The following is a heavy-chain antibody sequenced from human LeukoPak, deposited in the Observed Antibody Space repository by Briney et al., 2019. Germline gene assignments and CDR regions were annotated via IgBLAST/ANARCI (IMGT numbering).Heavy chain of an antibody. CDR3: ARDHGDYSGKDY. Sequence: GGSLRLSCAASGFTFSDHYMTWIRQAPGKGLEWLSYISRSSSYTKYADSVKGRFTISRDNSKNTLYLQMNSLRAEDTAVYFCARDHGDYSGKDYWGQGTLVTVSS. CDR1: GFTFSDHY. D-gene: IGHD4-17*01. V-gene: IGHV3-11*06. J-gene: IGHJ4*02. CDR2: ISRSSSYT.